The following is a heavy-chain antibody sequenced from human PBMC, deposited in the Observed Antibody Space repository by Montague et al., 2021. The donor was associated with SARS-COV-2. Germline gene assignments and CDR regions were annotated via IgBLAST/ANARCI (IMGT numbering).Heavy chain of an antibody. J-gene: IGHJ4*02. CDR3: VRYSGWFYFDF. D-gene: IGHD6-19*01. CDR1: GDSVFSNRVA. V-gene: IGHV6-1*01. Sequence: CAISGDSVFSNRVAWGWIRYSPSRGLELVGRPYYRSKWYSDYAPXVRGRLTVNPDASKNEFSLELNYVTPEDTAVYYCVRYSGWFYFDFWGQGTLVTVSS. CDR2: PYYRSKWYS.